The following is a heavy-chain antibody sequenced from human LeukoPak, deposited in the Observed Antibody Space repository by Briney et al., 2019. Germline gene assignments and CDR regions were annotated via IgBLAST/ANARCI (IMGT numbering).Heavy chain of an antibody. J-gene: IGHJ4*02. CDR1: GFTFSSCA. Sequence: PGGSLRLSCAASGFTFSSCAMSWVRQAPGKGLEWVSAISGSGGSTYYADSVKGRFTISRDNSKNTLYLQMNSLRAEDTAVYYCARASVVSPLYYFDYWGQGTLVTVSS. V-gene: IGHV3-23*01. D-gene: IGHD3-22*01. CDR3: ARASVVSPLYYFDY. CDR2: ISGSGGST.